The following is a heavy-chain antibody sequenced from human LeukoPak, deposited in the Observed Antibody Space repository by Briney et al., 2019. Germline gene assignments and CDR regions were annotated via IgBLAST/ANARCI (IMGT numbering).Heavy chain of an antibody. V-gene: IGHV3-11*01. Sequence: GGSLRLPCADSGFTFSDYYMSWIRQAPGKGLGRVSYISSSGGTKYYADSVKGRFTISRDNAKNSYLQLNSLRAEDTAVYYCARDGHAYGHGSPHYWGQGTLVTVSS. CDR1: GFTFSDYY. J-gene: IGHJ4*02. CDR2: ISSSGGTK. CDR3: ARDGHAYGHGSPHY. D-gene: IGHD3-10*01.